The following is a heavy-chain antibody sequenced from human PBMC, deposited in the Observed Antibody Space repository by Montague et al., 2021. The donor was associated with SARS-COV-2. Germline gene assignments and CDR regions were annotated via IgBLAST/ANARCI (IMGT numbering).Heavy chain of an antibody. D-gene: IGHD3-10*01. Sequence: SETLSLTCSVSAASMNSYYLTRVRQPPGKGLQWIGNIYHSGGTYYGPSLKSRVTVSVDTSKNQFSLRLSSVTAADTAVYYCARWYYGSGSYPHWGQGTLVTVAS. V-gene: IGHV4-59*08. CDR2: IYHSGGT. CDR1: AASMNSYY. CDR3: ARWYYGSGSYPH. J-gene: IGHJ4*02.